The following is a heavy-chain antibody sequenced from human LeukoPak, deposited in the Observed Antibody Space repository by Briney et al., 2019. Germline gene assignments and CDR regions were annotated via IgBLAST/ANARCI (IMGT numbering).Heavy chain of an antibody. CDR2: ISHDGTNK. CDR3: SNDRISGAATDLFGP. V-gene: IGHV3-30*04. D-gene: IGHD1-14*01. CDR1: AFTFRSNA. J-gene: IGHJ5*01. Sequence: GGSLRLSCAASAFTFRSNAMHWVRQAPGKGLEWVAVISHDGTNKDYADSVRGRFTISRDNSKNTLYLQMNNLRPEDTAVFYCSNDRISGAATDLFGPWGQGGLVTVSS.